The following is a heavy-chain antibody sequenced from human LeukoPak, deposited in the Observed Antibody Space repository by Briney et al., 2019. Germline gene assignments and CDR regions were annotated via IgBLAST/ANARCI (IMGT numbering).Heavy chain of an antibody. CDR1: GYTFTGYY. CDR2: INPNSGGT. D-gene: IGHD6-19*01. CDR3: ARDRSIAVGLDAFDI. V-gene: IGHV1-2*02. J-gene: IGHJ3*02. Sequence: ASVKVSCKASGYTFTGYYMHWVRQAPGQGLEWMGWINPNSGGTNYAQKFQGRVTMTRDTSISTAYMELSRLRSDDTALYYCARDRSIAVGLDAFDIWGQGTMVTVSS.